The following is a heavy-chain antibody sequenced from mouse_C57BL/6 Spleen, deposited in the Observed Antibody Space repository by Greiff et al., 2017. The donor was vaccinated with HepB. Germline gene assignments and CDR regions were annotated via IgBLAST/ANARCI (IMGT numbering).Heavy chain of an antibody. V-gene: IGHV2-5*01. D-gene: IGHD1-1*01. CDR3: AKSPHYYGSSYVFAY. Sequence: QVQLQQSGPGLVQPSQSLSITCTVSGFSLTSYGVHWVRQSPGKGLEWLGVIWRGGSTDYNAAFMSRLSITKDNSKSQVFFKMNSLQADDTAIYYCAKSPHYYGSSYVFAYWGQGTLVTVSA. CDR2: IWRGGST. CDR1: GFSLTSYG. J-gene: IGHJ3*01.